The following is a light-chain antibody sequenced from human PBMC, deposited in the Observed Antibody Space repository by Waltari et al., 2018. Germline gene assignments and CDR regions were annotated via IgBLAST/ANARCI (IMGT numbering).Light chain of an antibody. V-gene: IGKV4-1*01. J-gene: IGKJ2*01. CDR1: QSLLYSSNNKNY. CDR2: WAS. CDR3: QQYYNPPYT. Sequence: DIVMTQSPDSLAVSLGERATVNFKSSQSLLYSSNNKNYLAWYQQKPGQPPKLLIYWASTRESGVPDRFSGSGSGTDFTLTISSLQAEDVAVYYCQQYYNPPYTFGQGTKLEIK.